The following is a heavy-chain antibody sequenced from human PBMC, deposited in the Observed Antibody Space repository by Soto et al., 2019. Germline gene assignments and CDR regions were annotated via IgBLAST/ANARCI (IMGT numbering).Heavy chain of an antibody. Sequence: PGGSLRLSCAASGFTFSSYWMSWVRQAPGKGLEWVANIKQDGSEKYYVDSVKGRFTISRDNAKNSLYLQMNSLRAEDTAVYYCARPPPGYSRSSDYWGQGTLVTVSS. CDR2: IKQDGSEK. CDR3: ARPPPGYSRSSDY. J-gene: IGHJ4*02. D-gene: IGHD6-13*01. CDR1: GFTFSSYW. V-gene: IGHV3-7*03.